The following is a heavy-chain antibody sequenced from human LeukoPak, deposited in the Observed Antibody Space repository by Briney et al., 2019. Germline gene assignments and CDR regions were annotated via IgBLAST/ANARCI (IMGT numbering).Heavy chain of an antibody. CDR2: ISSISNTI. CDR3: ATESGTYSGTCFDY. D-gene: IGHD1-26*01. CDR1: GFTFSSYN. J-gene: IGHJ4*02. Sequence: PGGSLTLSCAASGFTFSSYNMNWVRQAPGKGLEWVSYISSISNTIYYADSVKGRFTISRDNAKNSLYLQMNSLRAEDTAVYFCATESGTYSGTCFDYWGQGTLVTVSS. V-gene: IGHV3-48*01.